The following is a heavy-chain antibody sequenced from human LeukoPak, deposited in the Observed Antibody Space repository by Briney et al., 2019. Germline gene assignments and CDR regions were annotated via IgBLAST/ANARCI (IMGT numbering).Heavy chain of an antibody. J-gene: IGHJ4*02. CDR2: INHSGST. D-gene: IGHD3-22*01. CDR3: AAGMNYYDSSGYDDY. Sequence: PSETLSLTCAVYGGSFSGYYWSWIRQPPGKGLEWIGEINHSGSTNYNPSLKSRVTISVDTSKNQFSLKLSSVTAADTAVYYCAAGMNYYDSSGYDDYWGQGTLVTVSS. V-gene: IGHV4-34*01. CDR1: GGSFSGYY.